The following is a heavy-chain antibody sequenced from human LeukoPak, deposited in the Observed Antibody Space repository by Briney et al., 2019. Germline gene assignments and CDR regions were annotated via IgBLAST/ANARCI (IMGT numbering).Heavy chain of an antibody. J-gene: IGHJ4*02. D-gene: IGHD5-18*01. CDR1: GYSISSGYY. CDR2: IYTSGST. V-gene: IGHV4-38-2*02. CDR3: ARDLLDTAAHLGTYRDY. Sequence: PSETLSLTCTVSGYSISSGYYWGWIRQPPGKGLEWIGRIYTSGSTNYNPSLKSRVTMSVDTSKNQFSLKLSSVTAADTAVYYCARDLLDTAAHLGTYRDYWGQGTLVTVSS.